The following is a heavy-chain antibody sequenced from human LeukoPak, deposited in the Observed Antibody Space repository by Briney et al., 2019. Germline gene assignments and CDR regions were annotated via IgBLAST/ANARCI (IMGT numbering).Heavy chain of an antibody. D-gene: IGHD5-24*01. CDR2: ISGSGGST. J-gene: IGHJ4*02. CDR1: GFTFSSYA. V-gene: IGHV3-23*01. Sequence: PGGSLRLSCAASGFTFSSYAMSWVRQAPGKGLEWVSAISGSGGSTYYADSVKGRFTISRDNSKNTLYLQMNSLRAEDTAVYYCAKDLGPISWEMATFPYYFDYWGQGTLVTVSS. CDR3: AKDLGPISWEMATFPYYFDY.